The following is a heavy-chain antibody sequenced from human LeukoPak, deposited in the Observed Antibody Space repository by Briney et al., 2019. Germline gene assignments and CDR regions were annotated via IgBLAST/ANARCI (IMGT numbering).Heavy chain of an antibody. CDR2: INTSGST. J-gene: IGHJ6*02. D-gene: IGHD4-11*01. CDR1: GGSISSGRYN. V-gene: IGHV4-61*02. Sequence: SQTLSLTCTVSGGSISSGRYNWSWIRQPAGKGLEWIGRINTSGSTNYNPSLKSRVTISVDTSKNQFSLKLSSVTAADTAVYYCASIQSYYFGLDVWGQGTTVTVSS. CDR3: ASIQSYYFGLDV.